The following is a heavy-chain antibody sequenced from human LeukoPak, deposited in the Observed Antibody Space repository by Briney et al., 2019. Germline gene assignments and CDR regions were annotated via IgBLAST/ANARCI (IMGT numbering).Heavy chain of an antibody. CDR1: GFAFSSYA. CDR3: AKPYYYGSGSFNGDH. J-gene: IGHJ4*02. D-gene: IGHD3-10*01. V-gene: IGHV3-30*18. Sequence: GGSLRLSCAASGFAFSSYAMSWVRQAPGKGLEWVAVISYDGSNKYYADSVKGRFTISRDNSKNTLYLQMNSLRAEDTAVYYCAKPYYYGSGSFNGDHWGQGTLVTVSS. CDR2: ISYDGSNK.